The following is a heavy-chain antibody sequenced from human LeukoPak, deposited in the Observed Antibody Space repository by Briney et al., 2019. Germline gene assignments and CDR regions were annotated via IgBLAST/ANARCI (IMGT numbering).Heavy chain of an antibody. D-gene: IGHD3-22*01. CDR2: ISSDGNNK. V-gene: IGHV3-30*18. Sequence: PGGSLRLSCAASGFTFSSYGMHWVRQAPGKGLEWVVVISSDGNNKNYVDSVKGRFTFSRDNSKNTLYLQMNSLRAEDTAVYYCAKGNDIGGYYYPHFDYWGQGTLVTVSS. CDR1: GFTFSSYG. CDR3: AKGNDIGGYYYPHFDY. J-gene: IGHJ4*02.